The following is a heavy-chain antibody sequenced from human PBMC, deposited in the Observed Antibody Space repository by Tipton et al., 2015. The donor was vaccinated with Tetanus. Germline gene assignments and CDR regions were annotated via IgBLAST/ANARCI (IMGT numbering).Heavy chain of an antibody. CDR2: ISAYNGNT. CDR3: ALAGITGTGPDY. D-gene: IGHD1-7*01. Sequence: QLVQSGAEVKKPGESLRISCKGSGYTFTSYGISWVRQAPGQGLEWMGWISAYNGNTNYAQKLQGRVTMTTDTSTSTAYMELRSLRSDDTAVYYCALAGITGTGPDYWGQGTLVTVSS. V-gene: IGHV1-18*04. CDR1: GYTFTSYG. J-gene: IGHJ4*02.